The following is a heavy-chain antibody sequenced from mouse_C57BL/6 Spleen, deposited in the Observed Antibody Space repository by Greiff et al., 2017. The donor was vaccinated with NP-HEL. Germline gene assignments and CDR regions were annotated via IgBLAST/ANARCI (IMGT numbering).Heavy chain of an antibody. J-gene: IGHJ4*01. Sequence: QVQLQQSGAELARPGASVKLSCKASGYTFTSYGISWVKQRTGQGLEWIGEIYPRSGNTYYNEKFKGKATLTADKSSSTASMELRSLTSEDSAVYFCARLGSRAMDYWGQGTSVTVSS. CDR1: GYTFTSYG. CDR2: IYPRSGNT. V-gene: IGHV1-81*01. CDR3: ARLGSRAMDY.